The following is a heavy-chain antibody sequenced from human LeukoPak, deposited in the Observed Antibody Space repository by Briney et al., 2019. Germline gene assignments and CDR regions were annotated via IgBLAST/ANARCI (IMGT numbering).Heavy chain of an antibody. D-gene: IGHD7-27*01. J-gene: IGHJ4*02. V-gene: IGHV4-34*01. CDR3: ARHPKHLNWGRFDY. CDR2: INHSGST. Sequence: GSLRLSCAASGFTFSSYSMNWVRQPPGKGLEWIGEINHSGSTNYNPSLKSRVTISVDTSKNQFSLKLSSVTAADTAVYYCARHPKHLNWGRFDYWGQGTLVTVSS. CDR1: GFTFSSYS.